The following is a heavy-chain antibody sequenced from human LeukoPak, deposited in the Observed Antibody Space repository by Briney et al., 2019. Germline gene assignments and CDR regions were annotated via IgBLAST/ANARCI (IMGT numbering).Heavy chain of an antibody. Sequence: PGGSLRLSCAASGFTFSSYSMHWVRQASGKGLEWVGRIRSKANSYATAYAASVKGRFTISRDDSKNTAYLQMNSLKTEDTAVYYCLTGGARGGDYWGQGTLVTISS. CDR3: LTGGARGGDY. V-gene: IGHV3-73*01. D-gene: IGHD7-27*01. CDR1: GFTFSSYS. CDR2: IRSKANSYAT. J-gene: IGHJ4*02.